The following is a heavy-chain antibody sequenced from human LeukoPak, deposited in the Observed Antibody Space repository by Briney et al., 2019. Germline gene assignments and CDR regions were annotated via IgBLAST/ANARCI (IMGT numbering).Heavy chain of an antibody. CDR2: IYYNGNT. CDR1: DGSINSYY. J-gene: IGHJ6*02. CDR3: ARGRSSYYGMDV. D-gene: IGHD1-26*01. V-gene: IGHV4-59*01. Sequence: SETLSLTCSVSDGSINSYYWNWIRRPPGKGLEWIGYIYYNGNTNYSLSLKSRVTMSVDTSKNLFSLKVSSVTAADTAVYYCARGRSSYYGMDVWGQGTTVTVSS.